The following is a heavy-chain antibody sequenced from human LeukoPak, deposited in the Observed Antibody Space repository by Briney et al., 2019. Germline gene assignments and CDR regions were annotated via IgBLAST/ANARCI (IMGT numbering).Heavy chain of an antibody. CDR3: ARRLRNWFDP. D-gene: IGHD4-17*01. CDR2: MNPNSGNT. Sequence: ASVNVSCKASGYTFTSYDINWVRQATGQGLEWMGWMNPNSGNTGYAQKFQGRVTMTRNTSISTAYMELSSLRSEDTAVYYCARRLRNWFDPWGQGTLVTVSS. J-gene: IGHJ5*02. V-gene: IGHV1-8*01. CDR1: GYTFTSYD.